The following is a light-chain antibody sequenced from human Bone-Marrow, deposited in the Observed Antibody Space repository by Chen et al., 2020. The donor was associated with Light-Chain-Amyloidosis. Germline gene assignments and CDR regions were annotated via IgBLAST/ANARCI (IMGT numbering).Light chain of an antibody. CDR1: SSDVGSFNH. CDR2: EVN. Sequence: QPVLTHPASVPGSPAQPINISRPRTSSDVGSFNHVSWYQQHPGKAPKLMIYEVNKRPSGVSNRFSGSKSGNTASLTISGLQAEDEADYYCCSYAGSNTYVFGTETKVTVL. V-gene: IGLV2-23*02. CDR3: CSYAGSNTYV. J-gene: IGLJ1*01.